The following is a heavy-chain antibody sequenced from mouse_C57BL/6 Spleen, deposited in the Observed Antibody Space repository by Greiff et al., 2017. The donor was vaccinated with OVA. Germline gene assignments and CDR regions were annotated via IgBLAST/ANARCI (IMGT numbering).Heavy chain of an antibody. D-gene: IGHD1-1*01. CDR1: GYAFSSSW. CDR2: IYPGDGDT. CDR3: ARTDYGSSSYAMDY. J-gene: IGHJ4*01. V-gene: IGHV1-82*01. Sequence: QQSGPELVKPGASVKISCKASGYAFSSSWMNWVKQRPGKGLEWIGRIYPGDGDTNYNGKFKGKATLTADKSSSTAYMQLSSLTSEDSAVYFCARTDYGSSSYAMDYWGQGTSVTVSS.